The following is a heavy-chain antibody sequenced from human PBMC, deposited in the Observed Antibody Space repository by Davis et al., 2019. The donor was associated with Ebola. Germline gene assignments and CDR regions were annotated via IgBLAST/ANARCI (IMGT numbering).Heavy chain of an antibody. V-gene: IGHV3-9*01. D-gene: IGHD6-19*01. CDR3: AARMYSSGWYGRLD. Sequence: GGSLRLSCAASGFTFDDYAMHWVRQAPGKGLEWVSGISWNSGSIGYADSVKGRFTISRDNAKNSLYLQMNSLRAEDTAVYYCAARMYSSGWYGRLDWGQGTLVTVSS. J-gene: IGHJ4*02. CDR1: GFTFDDYA. CDR2: ISWNSGSI.